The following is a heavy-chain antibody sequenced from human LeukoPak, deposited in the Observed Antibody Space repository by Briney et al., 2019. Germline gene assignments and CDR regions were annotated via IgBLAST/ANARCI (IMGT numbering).Heavy chain of an antibody. J-gene: IGHJ3*02. Sequence: SETLSLTCTVSGGSISSGDYYWSWIRQPPGKGLKWIGYIYYSGSTYYNPSLKSRVTISVDTSKNQFSLKLSSVTAADTAVYYCAREPHSYYDSSGYSTSSGAFDIWGQGTMVTVSS. CDR2: IYYSGST. CDR1: GGSISSGDYY. CDR3: AREPHSYYDSSGYSTSSGAFDI. D-gene: IGHD3-22*01. V-gene: IGHV4-30-4*08.